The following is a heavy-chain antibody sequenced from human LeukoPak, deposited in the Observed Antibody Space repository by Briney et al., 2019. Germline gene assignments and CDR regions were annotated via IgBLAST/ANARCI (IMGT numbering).Heavy chain of an antibody. CDR2: ISYDGSNK. V-gene: IGHV3-30*03. J-gene: IGHJ4*02. CDR1: GFTFSSYG. Sequence: PGGSLRLSCAASGFTFSSYGMHWVRQAPGKGLEWVAVISYDGSNKYYADSVKGRFTISRDNSKNTLYLQMNSLRAEDTAVYYCALDIVVAPAAPGDFDYWGQGTLVTVSS. CDR3: ALDIVVAPAAPGDFDY. D-gene: IGHD2-2*03.